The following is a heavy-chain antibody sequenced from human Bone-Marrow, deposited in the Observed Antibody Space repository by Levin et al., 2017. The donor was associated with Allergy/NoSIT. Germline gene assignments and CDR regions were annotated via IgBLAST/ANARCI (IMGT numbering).Heavy chain of an antibody. CDR1: GFTFSSYG. Sequence: GESLKISCAASGFTFSSYGMHWVRQAPGKGLEWVAVIWYDGSNKYYADSVKGRFTISRDNSKNTLYLQMNSLRAEDTAVYYCARGPYYYDLHGAFDSWGQGTLVTVSS. V-gene: IGHV3-33*01. D-gene: IGHD3-22*01. CDR3: ARGPYYYDLHGAFDS. J-gene: IGHJ3*02. CDR2: IWYDGSNK.